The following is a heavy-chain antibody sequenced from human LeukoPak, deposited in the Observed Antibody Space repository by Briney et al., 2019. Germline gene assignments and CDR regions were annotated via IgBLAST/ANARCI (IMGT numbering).Heavy chain of an antibody. J-gene: IGHJ5*02. CDR1: GGSISSSSYY. CDR3: AKGSCSSFTCYARFDP. Sequence: SETLSLTCTVSGGSISSSSYYWGWIRQPPGKGLEWIGSIYYSGSTYYNPSLKSRVTISLDTSKNQFSLKLSSVTAADTAVYYCAKGSCSSFTCYARFDPWGQGTPVTVSS. V-gene: IGHV4-39*07. CDR2: IYYSGST. D-gene: IGHD2-2*01.